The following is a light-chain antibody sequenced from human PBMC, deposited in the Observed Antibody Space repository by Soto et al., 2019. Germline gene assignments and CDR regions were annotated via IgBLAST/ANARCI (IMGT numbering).Light chain of an antibody. CDR2: GNN. V-gene: IGLV1-40*01. Sequence: QSVLTQPPSVSGAPGQRVTISCTGSSSNIGSVYDVHWYQQLPGAAPKLLIYGNNNRPSGVPDRFFGSKSGTSASLAITGLQAEDEADYYCQSYDSSLSGYVFGTGTKVT. CDR1: SSNIGSVYD. CDR3: QSYDSSLSGYV. J-gene: IGLJ1*01.